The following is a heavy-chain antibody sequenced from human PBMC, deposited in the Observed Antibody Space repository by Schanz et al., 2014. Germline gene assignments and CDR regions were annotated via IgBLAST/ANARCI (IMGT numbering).Heavy chain of an antibody. CDR3: AKEKGDCSSTSCSYYFDY. V-gene: IGHV3-33*06. Sequence: QVQLVESGGGVVQPGRSLRLSCAASGFTFSSYVMHWVRQAPGKGLEWVAVIWYDGSNKYYADSVKGRFTISRDNSKNTLYLQMNSLRAEDTAVYYCAKEKGDCSSTSCSYYFDYWGQGTLVTVSS. D-gene: IGHD2-2*01. CDR2: IWYDGSNK. CDR1: GFTFSSYV. J-gene: IGHJ4*02.